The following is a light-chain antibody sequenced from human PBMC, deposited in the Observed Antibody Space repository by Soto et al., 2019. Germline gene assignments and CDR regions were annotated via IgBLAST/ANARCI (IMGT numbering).Light chain of an antibody. CDR3: QQSYTTPPIT. V-gene: IGKV1-39*01. CDR2: SAS. J-gene: IGKJ5*01. CDR1: QNIRSH. Sequence: DIQMTQSPSAQSASVGDTVTITCRASQNIRSHLNWYQRKPGKAPELLIYSASRLQSGVPSRFGGSGSGTDFTLTISDLQPEDFATYYCQQSYTTPPITFGLGTRLEIK.